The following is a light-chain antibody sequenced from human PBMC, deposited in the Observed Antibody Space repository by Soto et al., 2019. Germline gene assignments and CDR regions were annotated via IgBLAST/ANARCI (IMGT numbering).Light chain of an antibody. V-gene: IGKV1-5*01. Sequence: DIQITQSPSTLSASVGDRVTITCRTSESITNKLAWYQQKPGRAPKVLIFDASSLERGVPSRFSGSGSGTEFSLTINSLQPGDFATYYCQHYGNVWTFGQGTKVDIK. CDR3: QHYGNVWT. J-gene: IGKJ1*01. CDR2: DAS. CDR1: ESITNK.